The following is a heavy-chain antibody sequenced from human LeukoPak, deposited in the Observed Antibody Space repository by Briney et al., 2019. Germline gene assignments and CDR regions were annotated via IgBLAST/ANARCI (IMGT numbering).Heavy chain of an antibody. J-gene: IGHJ4*02. CDR1: GFTFDDYA. CDR3: AKAWWFEELSTAFDY. D-gene: IGHD3-10*01. Sequence: GRSLRLSCAASGFTFDDYAMHWVRQAPGKGLEWVSGISWNSGSIGYADSVKGRFTISRDNAKNSLYLQMNSLRAEDTALYYCAKAWWFEELSTAFDYWGQGTLVTVSS. CDR2: ISWNSGSI. V-gene: IGHV3-9*01.